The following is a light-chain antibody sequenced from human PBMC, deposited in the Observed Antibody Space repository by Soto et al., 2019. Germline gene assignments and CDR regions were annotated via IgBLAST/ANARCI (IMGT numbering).Light chain of an antibody. CDR1: SSDIGRYNY. CDR2: EVN. CDR3: TSCITANTRCV. Sequence: QSVLTQPPSVSGSPGQSIPISCTGTSSDIGRYNYVSWFQKHPGKVPKLVIFEVNYRPSGVSDRFSGSKSGNTASLTITGLQAEDEADYYCTSCITANTRCVFGSGTKVTVL. J-gene: IGLJ1*01. V-gene: IGLV2-14*01.